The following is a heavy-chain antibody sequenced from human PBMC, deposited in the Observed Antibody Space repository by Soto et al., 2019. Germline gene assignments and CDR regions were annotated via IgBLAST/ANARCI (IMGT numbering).Heavy chain of an antibody. Sequence: GGSLRLSCAASGFTFSSYSMNWVRQAPGKGLEWVSYISSSSSTIYYADSVKGRFTISRDNAKNSLYLQMNSLRDEDTAVYYCARDRGYSSSWYIKYCYYGMDVWGQGTTVTVSS. CDR3: ARDRGYSSSWYIKYCYYGMDV. V-gene: IGHV3-48*02. D-gene: IGHD6-13*01. CDR1: GFTFSSYS. J-gene: IGHJ6*02. CDR2: ISSSSSTI.